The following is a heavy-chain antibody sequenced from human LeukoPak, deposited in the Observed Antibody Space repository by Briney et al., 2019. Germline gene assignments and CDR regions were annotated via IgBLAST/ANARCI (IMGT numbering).Heavy chain of an antibody. CDR2: ISGSGGST. CDR3: AKYNYYDSSGYN. D-gene: IGHD3-22*01. V-gene: IGHV3-23*01. Sequence: GGSLRLSCAASGFTFSSYAMSWVRQAPGKGLEGVSAISGSGGSTYYADSVKGRFTISRDNSKNTLYLQMNSLRAEDTAVYYCAKYNYYDSSGYNWGQGTLVTVSS. J-gene: IGHJ4*02. CDR1: GFTFSSYA.